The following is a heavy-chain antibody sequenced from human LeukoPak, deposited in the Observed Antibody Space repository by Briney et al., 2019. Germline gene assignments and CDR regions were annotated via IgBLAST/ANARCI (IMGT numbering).Heavy chain of an antibody. V-gene: IGHV1-18*01. Sequence: GASVKVSCKASGYTFTNYGISWVRQAPGQGLEWMGWISAYNGNTNYALKLQDRVTMTTDTSTSTAYMEVRSLRSDDTAVYYCARGAYCGGDCYQRSLDYWGQGALVTVSS. J-gene: IGHJ4*02. D-gene: IGHD2-21*02. CDR3: ARGAYCGGDCYQRSLDY. CDR1: GYTFTNYG. CDR2: ISAYNGNT.